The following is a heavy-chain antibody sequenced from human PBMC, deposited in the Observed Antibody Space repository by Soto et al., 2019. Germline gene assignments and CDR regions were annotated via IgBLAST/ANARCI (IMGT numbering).Heavy chain of an antibody. V-gene: IGHV1-8*01. CDR2: MNPSSGNT. D-gene: IGHD6-6*01. CDR1: GYPFTSYD. Sequence: GSVEVFFKASGYPFTSYDINWVRQATGQGLEWIGWMNPSSGNTGYAQKFQGRVTMTRNTSISTAYMELSSLRSEHPAVYYCARGESSSSWGQGTLVTVSS. CDR3: ARGESSSS. J-gene: IGHJ5*02.